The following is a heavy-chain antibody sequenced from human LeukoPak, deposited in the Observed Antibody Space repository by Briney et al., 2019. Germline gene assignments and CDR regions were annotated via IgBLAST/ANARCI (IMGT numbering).Heavy chain of an antibody. Sequence: GEPLKISSKGSGYSFTSYWIAWVRQMPGKGLEWMGIIYPGDSYTTYSPSLQGQVTISAAKSISTAYLQWRSLKAADTAMYYCARRSGSDALDIWGQGTMVTVSS. CDR2: IYPGDSYT. CDR3: ARRSGSDALDI. D-gene: IGHD3-10*01. V-gene: IGHV5-51*01. CDR1: GYSFTSYW. J-gene: IGHJ3*02.